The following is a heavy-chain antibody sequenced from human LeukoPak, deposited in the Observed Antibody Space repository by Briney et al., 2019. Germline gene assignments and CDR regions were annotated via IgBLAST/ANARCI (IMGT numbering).Heavy chain of an antibody. J-gene: IGHJ4*02. D-gene: IGHD2-15*01. Sequence: ASVKVSCKTSGYSFTSYGISWVRQAPGQGLEWMGWINPNSGGTNFAQKFQGRVTMTRDTSISTAYMELSSLRSDDTAVYYCARQYAIAGFYYFDYWGQGTLVTVSS. V-gene: IGHV1-2*02. CDR2: INPNSGGT. CDR3: ARQYAIAGFYYFDY. CDR1: GYSFTSYG.